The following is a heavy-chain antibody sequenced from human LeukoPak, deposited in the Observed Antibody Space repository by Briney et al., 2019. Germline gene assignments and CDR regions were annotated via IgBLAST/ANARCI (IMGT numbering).Heavy chain of an antibody. CDR3: ARKGPARIAARTYYYYYMDV. Sequence: SETLSLTCAVYGGSFSAYYWSWIRQPPGKGLEWIGEINHSGSTNYNPSLKSRVTISVDTSKNQSSLKLSSVTAADTAVYYCARKGPARIAARTYYYYYMDVWGKGTTVTVSS. V-gene: IGHV4-34*01. D-gene: IGHD6-6*01. J-gene: IGHJ6*03. CDR1: GGSFSAYY. CDR2: INHSGST.